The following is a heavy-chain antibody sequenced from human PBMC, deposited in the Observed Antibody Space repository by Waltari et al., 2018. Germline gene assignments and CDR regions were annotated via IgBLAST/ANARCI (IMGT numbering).Heavy chain of an antibody. Sequence: ELQESGPGLVRPSQTLSLTCTVSGGSISGDDNYWNWIRQTPREGLEWIGYISYRGTTSHNPALQGRVTISADTSKNQFFMTLTSVTATDTAIYYCSREEQTFDFYGMDVWGPGTTVTVSS. CDR3: SREEQTFDFYGMDV. V-gene: IGHV4-30-4*08. CDR1: GGSISGDDNY. CDR2: ISYRGTT. J-gene: IGHJ6*02. D-gene: IGHD1-26*01.